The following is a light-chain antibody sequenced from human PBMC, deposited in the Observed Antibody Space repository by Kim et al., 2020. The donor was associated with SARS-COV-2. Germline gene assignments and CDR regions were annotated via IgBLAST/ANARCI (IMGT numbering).Light chain of an antibody. CDR2: QDS. J-gene: IGLJ3*02. V-gene: IGLV3-1*01. CDR3: QAWDSSTAWV. Sequence: VAPGQTASITCSGDKLGDKYACWYQQKPGQSPVLVIYQDSKRPSGIPERFSGSNSGNTATLTISGTQAMDEADYYCQAWDSSTAWVFGGGTQLTVL. CDR1: KLGDKY.